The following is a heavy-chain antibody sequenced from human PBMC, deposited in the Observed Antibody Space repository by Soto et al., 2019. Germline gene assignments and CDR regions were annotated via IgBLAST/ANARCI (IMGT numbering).Heavy chain of an antibody. V-gene: IGHV4-28*01. D-gene: IGHD1-26*01. CDR3: ARRESQGPIDY. CDR1: GYSISSSNW. CDR2: IYYSGTT. J-gene: IGHJ4*02. Sequence: QVQLQESGPGLVKPSDTLSLTCAVSGYSISSSNWWGWIRQPPGKGLEWIGYIYYSGTTYYNPSLKGRVPMSVETSKHQFSLKLTSVTAVDTAVYYCARRESQGPIDYWGQGTLVTVSS.